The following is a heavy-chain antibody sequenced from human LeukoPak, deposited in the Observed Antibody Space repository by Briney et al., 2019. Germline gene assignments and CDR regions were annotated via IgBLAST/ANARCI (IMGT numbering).Heavy chain of an antibody. CDR3: ARDAQRGFDYSNSLRY. D-gene: IGHD4-11*01. CDR2: IWSDGSNR. J-gene: IGHJ4*01. CDR1: GFIFSHYG. V-gene: IGHV3-33*01. Sequence: GGSLRLSCAASGFIFSHYGMHWVRQAPGKGLEWVAVIWSDGSNRFYAGSVKGRFTISRDNAQNTVFLQMNSPRAEDTAMYYCARDAQRGFDYSNSLRYWGHGTLVTVSS.